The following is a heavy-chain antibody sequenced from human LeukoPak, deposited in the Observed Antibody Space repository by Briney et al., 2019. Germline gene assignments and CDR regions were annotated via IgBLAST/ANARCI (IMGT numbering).Heavy chain of an antibody. CDR2: IYHTGST. CDR3: ARGLEGYSAGWSRFFEY. Sequence: SETLSLTCGVSGYSISRGYYWGWIRQPPGDGLEWIGNIYHTGSTYYNPSLRSRVTISVDTSKNQFFLKLTSVTAADTAVYYCARGLEGYSAGWSRFFEYWGQGTLATVSS. J-gene: IGHJ4*02. V-gene: IGHV4-38-2*01. D-gene: IGHD6-19*01. CDR1: GYSISRGYY.